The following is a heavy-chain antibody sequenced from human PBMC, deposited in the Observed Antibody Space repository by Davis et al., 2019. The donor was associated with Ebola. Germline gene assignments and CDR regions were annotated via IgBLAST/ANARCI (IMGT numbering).Heavy chain of an antibody. CDR3: ARPPLRDSSGYYPKYFQH. Sequence: GSLRLSCTVSGASINSDYWNWIRQPPGKGLEWIGYIYYSGSTNYNPSLKSRVTISVDTSKNQFSLKLSSVTAADTAVYYCARPPLRDSSGYYPKYFQHWGQGTLVTVSS. CDR1: GASINSDY. D-gene: IGHD3-22*01. V-gene: IGHV4-59*08. CDR2: IYYSGST. J-gene: IGHJ1*01.